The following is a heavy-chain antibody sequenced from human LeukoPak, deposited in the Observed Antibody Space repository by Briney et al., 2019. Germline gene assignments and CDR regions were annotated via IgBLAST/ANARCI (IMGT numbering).Heavy chain of an antibody. CDR1: GFTFSSYD. D-gene: IGHD2-15*01. V-gene: IGHV3-48*03. Sequence: PGGSLRLSCAASGFTFSSYDMNWVRQAPGKGLEWVSYISSSGSIIYYADSVKGRFTISRDNAKSSLFLQLNSLRAEDTAVYYCARATLASDYWGQGTLVTVSS. J-gene: IGHJ4*02. CDR3: ARATLASDY. CDR2: ISSSGSII.